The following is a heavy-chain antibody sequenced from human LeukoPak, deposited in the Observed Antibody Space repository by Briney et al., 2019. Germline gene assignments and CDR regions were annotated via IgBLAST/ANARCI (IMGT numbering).Heavy chain of an antibody. CDR2: IYPGDSDT. V-gene: IGHV5-51*01. D-gene: IGHD3-9*01. CDR3: ARLGGLRYFDWSQYYFDY. CDR1: GYSFTSYW. J-gene: IGHJ4*02. Sequence: LGESLKNSCKGSGYSFTSYWIGWVRQIPGKGLEWMGIIYPGDSDTRYSPSFQGQVTISADKSISTAYLQWSSLKASDTAMYYCARLGGLRYFDWSQYYFDYWGQGTLVTVSS.